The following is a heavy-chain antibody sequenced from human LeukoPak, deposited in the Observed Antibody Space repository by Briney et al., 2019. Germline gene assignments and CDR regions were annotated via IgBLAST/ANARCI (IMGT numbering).Heavy chain of an antibody. CDR3: VRDYCSGVTCYEGY. CDR2: IYSGGST. CDR1: GFTVRSNY. V-gene: IGHV3-53*01. D-gene: IGHD2-15*01. Sequence: PGGSLRLSCAASGFTVRSNYMSWVRQAPGKGREGVSVIYSGGSTFYRDAGKGRVSISRGNSKKALYLQMNRLRDEDTAVYYCVRDYCSGVTCYEGYWGQGTLVTVSS. J-gene: IGHJ4*02.